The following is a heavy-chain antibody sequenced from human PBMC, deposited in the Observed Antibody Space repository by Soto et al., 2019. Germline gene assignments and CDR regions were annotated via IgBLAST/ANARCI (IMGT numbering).Heavy chain of an antibody. CDR2: INAGNGNT. Sequence: ASVKVSCKASGYTFTSYAMHWVRQAPGQRLEWMGWINAGNGNTKYSQKIQGRDTITRDTSASTAYMEMSSLRSEDTAVYYCARELGIAVVRDRYYFDYWGQGTLVTVSS. V-gene: IGHV1-3*01. J-gene: IGHJ4*02. D-gene: IGHD6-19*01. CDR1: GYTFTSYA. CDR3: ARELGIAVVRDRYYFDY.